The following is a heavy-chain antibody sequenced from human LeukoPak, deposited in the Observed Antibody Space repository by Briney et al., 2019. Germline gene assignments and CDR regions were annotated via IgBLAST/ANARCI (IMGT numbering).Heavy chain of an antibody. CDR3: ARGGLSVAVAGTSFDP. J-gene: IGHJ5*02. CDR2: IIPIFGTA. CDR1: GGTFSSYA. V-gene: IGHV1-69*01. D-gene: IGHD6-19*01. Sequence: VKVSCKASGGTFSSYAISWVRQAPGQGLEWMGGIIPIFGTANYAQKFQGRVTITADESTSTAYMELSSLRSEDTAVYYCARGGLSVAVAGTSFDPWGQGTLVTVSS.